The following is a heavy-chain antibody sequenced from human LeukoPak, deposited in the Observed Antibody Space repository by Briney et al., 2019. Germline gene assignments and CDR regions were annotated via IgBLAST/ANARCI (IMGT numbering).Heavy chain of an antibody. J-gene: IGHJ4*02. V-gene: IGHV1-18*01. D-gene: IGHD3-10*01. CDR2: ISAYNGNP. Sequence: EASVKVSCTASGYTFTSYGISWVRQAPGQGLEWMGWISAYNGNPNYAQKLQGRVTMTTDTSTSTAYMELRSLRSDDTAVYYCARDREDPMVLGFWVDYWGQGTLVTVSS. CDR1: GYTFTSYG. CDR3: ARDREDPMVLGFWVDY.